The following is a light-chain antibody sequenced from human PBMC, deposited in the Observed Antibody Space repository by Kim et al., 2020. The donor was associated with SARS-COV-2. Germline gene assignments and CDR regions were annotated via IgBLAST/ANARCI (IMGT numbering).Light chain of an antibody. CDR2: GAS. CDR1: QSVSSSF. Sequence: LSPGERATLSCRASQSVSSSFLAWYQQKPGQAPRLLIYGASSRATGIPDRFSGSGSGTDFTLTISRLEPEDFAVYYCQQYGSSPATFGGGTKVEI. V-gene: IGKV3-20*01. CDR3: QQYGSSPAT. J-gene: IGKJ4*01.